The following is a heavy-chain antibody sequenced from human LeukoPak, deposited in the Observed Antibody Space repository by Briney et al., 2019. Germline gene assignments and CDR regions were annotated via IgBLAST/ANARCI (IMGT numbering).Heavy chain of an antibody. J-gene: IGHJ4*02. CDR3: AGSTYYDILTGYSLFDY. D-gene: IGHD3-9*01. CDR1: GGSCSGYY. Sequence: SETLSLTCAVYGGSCSGYYWSWIRQPPGKGLEWIGEINHSGSTNYNPSLKSRVTISVDTSKNQFSLKLSSVTAADTAVYYCAGSTYYDILTGYSLFDYWGQGTLVTVSS. CDR2: INHSGST. V-gene: IGHV4-34*01.